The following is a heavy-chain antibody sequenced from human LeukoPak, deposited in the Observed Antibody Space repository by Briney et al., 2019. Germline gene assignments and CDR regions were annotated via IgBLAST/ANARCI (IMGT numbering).Heavy chain of an antibody. CDR2: ISDSGST. CDR1: GGSIRSSSHY. V-gene: IGHV4-39*02. D-gene: IGHD6-19*01. CDR3: ARDGHSSGWYGWFDP. J-gene: IGHJ5*02. Sequence: SETLSLTCTVSGGSIRSSSHYWVWIRQPPGKGLEWIGRISDSGSTYQNPSLKSRVSISVDTSKNQFSLKLSSVTAADTAVYYCARDGHSSGWYGWFDPWGQGTLVTVSS.